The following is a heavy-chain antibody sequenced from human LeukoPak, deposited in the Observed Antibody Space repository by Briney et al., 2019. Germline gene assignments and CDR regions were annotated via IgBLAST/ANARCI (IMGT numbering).Heavy chain of an antibody. V-gene: IGHV3-20*04. J-gene: IGHJ4*02. CDR3: ERGRRGYSEEY. Sequence: GGSLRLSCAASGFTFDDFGMSWVRQTPGKGLEWVSGISWNGEFTGYADSVKGRFSISRDNGKNSLYLQMSSLRVEDTAVYYCERGRRGYSEEYWGQGTLVTVSS. D-gene: IGHD5-18*01. CDR1: GFTFDDFG. CDR2: ISWNGEFT.